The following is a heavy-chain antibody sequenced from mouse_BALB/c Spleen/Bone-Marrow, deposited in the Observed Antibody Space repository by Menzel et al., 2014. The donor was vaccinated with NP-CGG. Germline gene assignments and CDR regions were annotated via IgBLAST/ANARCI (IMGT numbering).Heavy chain of an antibody. Sequence: EVQFQESGTVLARPGASVKMSCKASGYTFTSYWMHWVKQRPGQGLEWIGAIYPGNSDTSYNQKFKGKVKLTAVTSTSTAYMELSSLTNEDSAVYYCIHDYDYYAMNYWGQGTSVTVSS. J-gene: IGHJ4*01. D-gene: IGHD2-4*01. CDR2: IYPGNSDT. V-gene: IGHV1-5*01. CDR3: IHDYDYYAMNY. CDR1: GYTFTSYW.